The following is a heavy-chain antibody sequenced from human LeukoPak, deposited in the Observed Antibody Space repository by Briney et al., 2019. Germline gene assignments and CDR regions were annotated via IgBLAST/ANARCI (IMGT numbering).Heavy chain of an antibody. CDR3: AKGSIAVAANAVDY. Sequence: PGGSLRLSCAASGFTFNNYALTWVRQTPGKGLECVSAISGSGGSTYYADSVKGRFTISRDNSKNTLYLQMNSLRAEDTAVYYCAKGSIAVAANAVDYWGQGTLVTVSS. D-gene: IGHD6-19*01. V-gene: IGHV3-23*01. CDR2: ISGSGGST. CDR1: GFTFNNYA. J-gene: IGHJ4*02.